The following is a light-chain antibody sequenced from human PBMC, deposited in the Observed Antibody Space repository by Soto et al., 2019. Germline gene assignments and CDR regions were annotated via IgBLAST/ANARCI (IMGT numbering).Light chain of an antibody. CDR2: EVT. CDR1: RRDVGGYNY. CDR3: SSYTISNTLPFV. V-gene: IGLV2-14*01. Sequence: QSALTQPASVSGSPGQSITISCTGTRRDVGGYNYVSWYQQYPGTSPKLLIYEVTHRPSGVSNRFSGSKSGNTASLTISGLQAEDEADYYCSSYTISNTLPFVFGTGTKLTVL. J-gene: IGLJ1*01.